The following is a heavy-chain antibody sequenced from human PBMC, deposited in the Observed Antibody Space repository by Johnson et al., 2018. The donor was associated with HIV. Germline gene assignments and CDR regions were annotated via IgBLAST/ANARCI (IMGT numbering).Heavy chain of an antibody. CDR2: ISYDGSNK. CDR1: GFTFSSYA. V-gene: IGHV3-30*04. CDR3: ARNSGNGLVLRGDAFDM. Sequence: QVQLVESGGGVVQPGRSLRLSCAASGFTFSSYAMHWDRQAPGKGLEWVAVISYDGSNKYFADSVKGRFTISRDNSKNTLHLQMNSLRPEDTAVYYCARNSGNGLVLRGDAFDMWGQGTMVTVSS. J-gene: IGHJ3*02. D-gene: IGHD2-8*01.